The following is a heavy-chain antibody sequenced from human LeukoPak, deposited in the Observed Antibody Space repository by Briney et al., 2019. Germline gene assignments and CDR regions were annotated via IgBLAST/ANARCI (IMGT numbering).Heavy chain of an antibody. CDR3: AREGPIVGATHLVDY. D-gene: IGHD1-26*01. V-gene: IGHV1-2*02. J-gene: IGHJ4*02. CDR2: INPNSGGT. Sequence: ASVTVSYTASGYTFTDYYVHWVRQAPGQGLEWMGWINPNSGGTNYAQKFQGRVTMTRDTSISTAYMELSRLRSDDTAVYYCAREGPIVGATHLVDYWGQGTLVTVSS. CDR1: GYTFTDYY.